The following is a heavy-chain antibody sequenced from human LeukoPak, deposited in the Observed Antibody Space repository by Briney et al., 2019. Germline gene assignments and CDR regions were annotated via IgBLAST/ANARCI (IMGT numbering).Heavy chain of an antibody. CDR1: GFKFDDRG. V-gene: IGHV3-20*04. D-gene: IGHD3-10*01. Sequence: GGSLRLFCAASGFKFDDRGMSWVRQAPGESLEWVSGLNWSGGKTGYADSVKGRFTISRDNSKNTLYLQMNSLRAEDTAVYYCAKDLSVWFGEFEEITSFDYWGEGTLVTVSS. CDR2: LNWSGGKT. CDR3: AKDLSVWFGEFEEITSFDY. J-gene: IGHJ4*02.